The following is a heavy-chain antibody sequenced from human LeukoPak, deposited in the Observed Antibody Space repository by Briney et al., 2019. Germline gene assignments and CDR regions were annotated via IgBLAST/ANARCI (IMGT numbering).Heavy chain of an antibody. CDR1: GYTFTSYG. Sequence: ASVKVSCKASGYTFTSYGISWVRQAPGQGLEWMGWISAYNGNTNYAQKLQGRDTMTTDTSTGTAYMELRSLRSDDTAVYYCARDVYVAAAVRGCGGYWGQGTLVTVSS. CDR2: ISAYNGNT. D-gene: IGHD6-13*01. CDR3: ARDVYVAAAVRGCGGY. V-gene: IGHV1-18*01. J-gene: IGHJ4*02.